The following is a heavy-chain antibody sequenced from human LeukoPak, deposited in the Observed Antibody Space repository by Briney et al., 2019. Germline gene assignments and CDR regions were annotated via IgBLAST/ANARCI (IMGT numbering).Heavy chain of an antibody. CDR3: ARGGYYYDSSGYYP. V-gene: IGHV4-59*01. CDR2: IYYSGST. CDR1: GGSISSYY. J-gene: IGHJ5*02. D-gene: IGHD3-22*01. Sequence: PSETLSLTCTVSGGSISSYYWSWIRQPPGKGLEWIGYIYYSGSTNYNPSLKSRVTISVDTSKNQFSLKLSSVIAADTAVYYCARGGYYYDSSGYYPWGQGTLVTVSS.